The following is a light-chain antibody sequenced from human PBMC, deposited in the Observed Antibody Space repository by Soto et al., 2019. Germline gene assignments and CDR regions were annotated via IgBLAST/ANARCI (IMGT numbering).Light chain of an antibody. CDR2: KAS. CDR3: QQYNSYGMYT. CDR1: QSISSW. V-gene: IGKV1-5*03. Sequence: DIQMTQSPSTLSASVGDRVTITCRASQSISSWLAWYQQKPGKAPKLLIYKASSLESGVPSRFSGSGSGTEFTLTISSLQPDDFATYYCQQYNSYGMYTFGQGTKPEIK. J-gene: IGKJ2*01.